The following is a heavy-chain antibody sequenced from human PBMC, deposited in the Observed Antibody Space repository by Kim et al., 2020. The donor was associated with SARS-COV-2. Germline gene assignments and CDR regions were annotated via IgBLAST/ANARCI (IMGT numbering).Heavy chain of an antibody. J-gene: IGHJ2*01. V-gene: IGHV4-39*01. CDR1: GVSISSSTDY. CDR2: INYSGRA. CDR3: ARHVRNWYFDL. Sequence: SETLSLTCTVSGVSISSSTDYWAWIRQPPGKGLECIGNINYSGRAYYNPSLNSRVTISVDTSKNQLSLKLSSVTAADTAVYYCARHVRNWYFDLWGRGTLFTVSS.